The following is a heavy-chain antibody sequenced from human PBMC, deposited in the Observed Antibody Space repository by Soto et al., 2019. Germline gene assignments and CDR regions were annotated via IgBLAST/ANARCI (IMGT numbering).Heavy chain of an antibody. CDR2: IKQDGSEK. CDR3: ARDRYSYYDFWSGSLPYYYYGMDV. D-gene: IGHD3-3*01. CDR1: GGSISSNS. J-gene: IGHJ6*02. Sequence: ETLSLTCSVSGGSISSNSYSWGWIRQPPGKGLEWVANIKQDGSEKYYVDSVKGRFTISRDNAKNSLYLQMNSLRAEDTAVYYCARDRYSYYDFWSGSLPYYYYGMDVWGQGTTVTVSS. V-gene: IGHV3-7*01.